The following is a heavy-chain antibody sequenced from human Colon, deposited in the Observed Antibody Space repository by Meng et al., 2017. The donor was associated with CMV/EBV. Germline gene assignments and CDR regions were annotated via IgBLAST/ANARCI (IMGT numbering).Heavy chain of an antibody. Sequence: QVQLGQSGAEVRMPGASVKVSCKASGYSFTGYYIHWVRQAPGQGLEWMGWMDPTTGRTDYAQKFQGTVTMTRDTPISTAYLELSRLTSDDTAVYYCASHSSYVWGSHHWGQGTLVTVSS. J-gene: IGHJ1*01. CDR2: MDPTTGRT. CDR3: ASHSSYVWGSHH. CDR1: GYSFTGYY. D-gene: IGHD3-16*01. V-gene: IGHV1-2*02.